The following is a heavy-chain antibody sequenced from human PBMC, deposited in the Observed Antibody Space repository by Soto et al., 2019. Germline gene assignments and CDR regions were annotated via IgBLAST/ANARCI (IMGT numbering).Heavy chain of an antibody. J-gene: IGHJ2*01. V-gene: IGHV3-30*18. CDR3: AKDAGYDILTGYLDWYFAL. CDR1: GFTFSSYG. Sequence: QVQLVESGGGVVQPGRSLRLSCAASGFTFSSYGMHWVRQAPGKGLEWVAVISYDGSNKYYADSVKGRFTISRDNSKKALYRVTNGLRDEDTGVYYCAKDAGYDILTGYLDWYFALWGRGTLVTVS. D-gene: IGHD3-9*01. CDR2: ISYDGSNK.